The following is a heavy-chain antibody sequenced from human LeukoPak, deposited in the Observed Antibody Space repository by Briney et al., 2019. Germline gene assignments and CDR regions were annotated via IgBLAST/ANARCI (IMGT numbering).Heavy chain of an antibody. CDR3: AKERYSSSSLFAVTPFDY. CDR2: IRYDGSDT. D-gene: IGHD2-2*01. V-gene: IGHV3-30*02. CDR1: EFTFSSYG. Sequence: GGSLRLPCVASEFTFSSYGMHWVRQAPGKGLEWVAYIRYDGSDTDYVDSVKGRFTISRDNSKNTLYLQMNILRAEDTAVYYCAKERYSSSSLFAVTPFDYWGQGTRITVSS. J-gene: IGHJ4*02.